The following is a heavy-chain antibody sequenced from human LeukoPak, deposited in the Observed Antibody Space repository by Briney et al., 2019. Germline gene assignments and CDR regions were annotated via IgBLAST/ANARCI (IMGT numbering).Heavy chain of an antibody. V-gene: IGHV4-59*01. D-gene: IGHD6-19*01. CDR1: GGSISSYY. Sequence: SETLSLTCTVSGGSISSYYWSWLRQPPGKGLEWIGYIYYSGSTNYNPSLKSRVTISVDTSKNQFSLKLSSVTAADTAVYYCARDARYSSGWYGGNWFDPWGQGTLVTVSS. J-gene: IGHJ5*02. CDR2: IYYSGST. CDR3: ARDARYSSGWYGGNWFDP.